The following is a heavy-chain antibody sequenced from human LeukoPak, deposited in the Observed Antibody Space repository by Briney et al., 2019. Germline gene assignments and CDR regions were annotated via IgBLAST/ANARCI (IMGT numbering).Heavy chain of an antibody. D-gene: IGHD6-13*01. CDR2: IYYSGST. Sequence: NPSETLSLTCTVSGGSISSYYWSWIRQPPGKGLEWIGYIYYSGSTYYNPSLKSRVTISVDTSKNQFSLKLSSVTAADTAVYYCAAGSDYWGQGTLVTVSS. CDR1: GGSISSYY. V-gene: IGHV4-59*08. CDR3: AAGSDY. J-gene: IGHJ4*02.